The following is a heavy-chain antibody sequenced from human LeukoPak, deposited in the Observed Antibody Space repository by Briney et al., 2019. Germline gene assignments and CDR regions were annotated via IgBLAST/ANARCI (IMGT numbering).Heavy chain of an antibody. J-gene: IGHJ4*02. D-gene: IGHD2-2*02. V-gene: IGHV3-33*01. CDR1: GFTFSDHG. Sequence: PGGSLRLSCAASGFTFSDHGMHWVRQAPGKGLEWVAVVWFDGSDQYYADSVKGRFTISRDNSKNTLFLQMNSLRAEDTAVYYCARLERTLYYFDYWGQGTLVTVSS. CDR2: VWFDGSDQ. CDR3: ARLERTLYYFDY.